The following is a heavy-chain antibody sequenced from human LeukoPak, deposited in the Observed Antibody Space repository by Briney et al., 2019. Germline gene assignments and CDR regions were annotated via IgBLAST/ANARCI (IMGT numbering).Heavy chain of an antibody. CDR2: MNLKSGGA. Sequence: ASVKVSRKASGYAFTGYYMHWVRQAPGQGLECMGWMNLKSGGANYAQKFQGRVTMTRDTSITTAYMELSRLRSDDTAVYYCASKDYGSGDYGMEVWGQGTTVTVSS. CDR1: GYAFTGYY. CDR3: ASKDYGSGDYGMEV. V-gene: IGHV1-2*02. D-gene: IGHD3-10*01. J-gene: IGHJ6*02.